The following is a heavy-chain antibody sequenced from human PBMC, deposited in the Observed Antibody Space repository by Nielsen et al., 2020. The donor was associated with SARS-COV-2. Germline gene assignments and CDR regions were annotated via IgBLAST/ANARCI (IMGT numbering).Heavy chain of an antibody. D-gene: IGHD3-9*01. V-gene: IGHV4-39*01. CDR3: ASSYDILTGYYADY. CDR1: GGSFSGYY. Sequence: SETLSLTCAVYGGSFSGYYWGWIRQPPGKGLEWIGSIYYSGSTYYNPSLKSRVTISVDTSKNQFSLKLSSVTAADTAVYYCASSYDILTGYYADYWGQGTLVTVSS. CDR2: IYYSGST. J-gene: IGHJ4*02.